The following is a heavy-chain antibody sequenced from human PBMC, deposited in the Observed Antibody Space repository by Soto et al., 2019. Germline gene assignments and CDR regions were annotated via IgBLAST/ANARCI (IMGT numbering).Heavy chain of an antibody. V-gene: IGHV3-23*01. CDR3: AKEIESSWLYYYYYGMDV. CDR1: GFTFSSYA. D-gene: IGHD6-13*01. Sequence: QSGGSLRLSCAASGFTFSSYAMSWVRQAPGKGLEWVSAISGSGGSTYYADSVKGRFTISRDNSKNTLYLQMNSLRAEDTAVYYCAKEIESSWLYYYYYGMDVWGQGTTVTVSS. J-gene: IGHJ6*02. CDR2: ISGSGGST.